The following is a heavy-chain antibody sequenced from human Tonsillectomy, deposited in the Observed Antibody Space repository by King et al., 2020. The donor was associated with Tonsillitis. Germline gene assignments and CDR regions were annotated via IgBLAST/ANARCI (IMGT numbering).Heavy chain of an antibody. CDR1: GYTFTSYY. V-gene: IGHV1-46*03. Sequence: QLVQSGAEVKKPGASVKVSCKASGYTFTSYYMHWVRQAPGQGLEWMGIVKPSGGSTSYAKKFQVRVTMTRETSTSTGDMELSSLRFEDTAVYYCARDKEGGVLGLFDYWGQGTLVTVSS. CDR3: ARDKEGGVLGLFDY. CDR2: VKPSGGST. D-gene: IGHD3-16*01. J-gene: IGHJ4*02.